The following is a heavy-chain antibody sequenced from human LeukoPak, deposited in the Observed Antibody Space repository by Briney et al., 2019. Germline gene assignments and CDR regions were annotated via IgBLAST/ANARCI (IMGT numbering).Heavy chain of an antibody. J-gene: IGHJ6*03. V-gene: IGHV1-69*05. Sequence: VASVKVSCKASGGTFSSYAISWVRQAPGQGLEWMGGIIPIFGTANYAQKFQGRVTITTDESTSTAYMELSSLRSEDTAVYYCARIGYCSSTSCLDYMDVWGKGTSVTVSS. CDR3: ARIGYCSSTSCLDYMDV. D-gene: IGHD2-2*03. CDR2: IIPIFGTA. CDR1: GGTFSSYA.